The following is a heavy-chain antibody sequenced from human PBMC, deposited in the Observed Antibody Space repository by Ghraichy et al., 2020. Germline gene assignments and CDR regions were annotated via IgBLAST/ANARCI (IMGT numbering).Heavy chain of an antibody. CDR1: GFTFSSYW. Sequence: ESLNISCVASGFTFSSYWMTWVRQAPGKGLEWVANIKHDGSEKYYVDSVKGRFTISRDNARNSLYLQMNSLRVEDTAVYYCARDLVVQGSHWGQGTLVIVSS. CDR2: IKHDGSEK. CDR3: ARDLVVQGSH. V-gene: IGHV3-7*01. D-gene: IGHD3-10*01. J-gene: IGHJ4*02.